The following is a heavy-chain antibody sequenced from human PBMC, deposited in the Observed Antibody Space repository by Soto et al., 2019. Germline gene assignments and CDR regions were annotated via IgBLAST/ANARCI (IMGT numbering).Heavy chain of an antibody. CDR1: GYTFTSYY. CDR2: INPSGGST. J-gene: IGHJ1*01. V-gene: IGHV1-46*01. Sequence: ASVKVSCKASGYTFTSYYMHWVRQAPGQGLEWMGIINPSGGSTSYAQKFQGRVTMTRDTSTSTVYMELSSLRSEDTAVYYCASPTVTRRGRLAEYSQHWGQGTLVTVSS. D-gene: IGHD4-4*01. CDR3: ASPTVTRRGRLAEYSQH.